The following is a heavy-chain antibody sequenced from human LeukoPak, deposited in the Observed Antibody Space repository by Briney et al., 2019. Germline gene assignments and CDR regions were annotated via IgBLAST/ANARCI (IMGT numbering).Heavy chain of an antibody. CDR2: LGAYNGNT. V-gene: IGHV1-18*01. J-gene: IGHJ5*02. CDR1: GYTFTSNG. Sequence: ASVNLTCSASGYTFTSNGNTWIRHPHGPGLEREGVLGAYNGNTNYAQKFQGRVTMTTDTYTSTADMYLRSQRSDDRAVYFCARERRTYSSVSWFDPWVRRAQASVSS. D-gene: IGHD6-25*01. CDR3: ARERRTYSSVSWFDP.